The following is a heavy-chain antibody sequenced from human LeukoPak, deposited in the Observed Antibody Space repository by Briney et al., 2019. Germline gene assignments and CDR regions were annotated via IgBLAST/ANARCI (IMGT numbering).Heavy chain of an antibody. CDR1: GFTFSSYA. J-gene: IGHJ4*02. Sequence: SGESLRLSCAASGFTFSSYAMSWVRQASGKGLEWVSAISGSGGSTYYADSVKGRFTISRDNSKNTLYLQMNSLRAEDTAVYYCAKDRAVVPAATYDYWGQGTLVTVSS. CDR3: AKDRAVVPAATYDY. V-gene: IGHV3-23*01. D-gene: IGHD2-2*01. CDR2: ISGSGGST.